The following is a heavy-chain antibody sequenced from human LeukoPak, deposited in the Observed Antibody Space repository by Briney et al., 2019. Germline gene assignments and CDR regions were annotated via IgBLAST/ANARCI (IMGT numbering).Heavy chain of an antibody. J-gene: IGHJ4*02. CDR3: TRVSEGDYGGNGYFDY. Sequence: GGSLRLSCTASGFTFGDYAMSWVRQAPGKGLEWVGFIRSKAYGGTTEYAASVKGRFTISRDDPKSIAYLQMNSLKTEDTAVYYCTRVSEGDYGGNGYFDYWGQGTLVTVSS. V-gene: IGHV3-49*04. CDR2: IRSKAYGGTT. CDR1: GFTFGDYA. D-gene: IGHD4-23*01.